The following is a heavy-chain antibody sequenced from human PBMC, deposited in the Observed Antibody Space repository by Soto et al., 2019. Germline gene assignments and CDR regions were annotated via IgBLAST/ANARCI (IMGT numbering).Heavy chain of an antibody. CDR1: GGSISSYY. D-gene: IGHD5-18*01. J-gene: IGHJ4*02. V-gene: IGHV4-59*12. CDR3: ARGYGRKFDY. CDR2: IYYSGST. Sequence: ASETLSLTCTVSGGSISSYYWSWIRQPPGKGLEWIGYIYYSGSTNYNPSLKSRVTISVDTSKNQFSLKLSSVTAADTAVYYCARGYGRKFDYWGQGTLVNV.